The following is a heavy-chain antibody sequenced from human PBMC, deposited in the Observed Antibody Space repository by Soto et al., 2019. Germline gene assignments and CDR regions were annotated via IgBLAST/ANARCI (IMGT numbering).Heavy chain of an antibody. CDR1: GGSISSDSFH. D-gene: IGHD2-2*01. CDR2: IYYSGDT. Sequence: CETLSLTGTVSGGSISSDSFHWAWIRQPPGKGLEWIGIIYYSGDTYYRPSLAGRLTMSVDTSNQFSLTLRSGTAADTAVYYCAKGYCSGPSCYRGYGMDVWGQGTTVTVSS. V-gene: IGHV4-39*01. CDR3: AKGYCSGPSCYRGYGMDV. J-gene: IGHJ6*02.